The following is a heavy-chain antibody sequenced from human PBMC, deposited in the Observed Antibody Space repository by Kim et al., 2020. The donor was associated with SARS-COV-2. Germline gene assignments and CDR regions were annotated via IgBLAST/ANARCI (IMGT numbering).Heavy chain of an antibody. J-gene: IGHJ4*02. D-gene: IGHD3-22*01. CDR3: ARHTYYYDNFFDS. Sequence: YNPSLKSRVSISVDTSKKQFSLNLTSVTAADTAVYYCARHTYYYDNFFDSWGQGILVTVSS. V-gene: IGHV4-59*08.